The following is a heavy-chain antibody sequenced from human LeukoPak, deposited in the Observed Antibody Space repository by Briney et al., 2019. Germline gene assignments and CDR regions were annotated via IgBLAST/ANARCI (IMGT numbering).Heavy chain of an antibody. CDR3: ATSTWGIVVVPAATHAGIDY. Sequence: GGSLRLSCAASGFTFSSYSMNWVRQAPGKGLDWVSSISSSSSYIYYADSVKGRFTISRDNAKNSLYLQMNSLRAEDTAVYYCATSTWGIVVVPAATHAGIDYWGQGTLVTVSS. CDR2: ISSSSSYI. J-gene: IGHJ4*02. D-gene: IGHD2-2*01. V-gene: IGHV3-21*01. CDR1: GFTFSSYS.